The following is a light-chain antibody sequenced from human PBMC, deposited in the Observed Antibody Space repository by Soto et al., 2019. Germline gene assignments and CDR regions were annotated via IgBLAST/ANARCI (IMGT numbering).Light chain of an antibody. Sequence: EIVMTQSPATLSVSPGQRATLSCRASQSVSSNFAWYQQKHGQAPRLLIYGASTRATGITARFSGSGSGTEVTLTVSSLQSEDFAVYCCQQYNNWPPWTCGQRTKVEIK. V-gene: IGKV3-15*01. CDR2: GAS. J-gene: IGKJ1*01. CDR1: QSVSSN. CDR3: QQYNNWPPWT.